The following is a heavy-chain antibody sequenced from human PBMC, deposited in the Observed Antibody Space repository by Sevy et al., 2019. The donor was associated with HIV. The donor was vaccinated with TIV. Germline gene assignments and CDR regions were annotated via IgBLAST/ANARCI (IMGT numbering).Heavy chain of an antibody. V-gene: IGHV3-23*01. CDR2: FSFGCGKI. Sequence: GGSLRRSCAASGFTFSNYAMSWVRRAPGKGLEWVSTFSFGCGKINYADSVKGRFTISTDNSKNTLYLQMNSLRAEDTALYYCAREGCSKPHDYWGQGTLVTVSS. CDR1: GFTFSNYA. J-gene: IGHJ4*02. D-gene: IGHD2-2*01. CDR3: AREGCSKPHDY.